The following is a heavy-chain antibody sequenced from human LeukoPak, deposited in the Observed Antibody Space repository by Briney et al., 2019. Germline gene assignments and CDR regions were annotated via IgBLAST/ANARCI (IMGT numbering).Heavy chain of an antibody. Sequence: SVKVSCKASGGTFSSYAISWVRQAPGQGLEWMGGIIPIFGTANYAQKFQGRVTITADESTSTAYMELSSLRSEDTAVYYCAREVGCSSSSCYPYCGGDCHTSGAFDIWGQGTMVTVSS. CDR2: IIPIFGTA. D-gene: IGHD2-21*01. J-gene: IGHJ3*02. CDR1: GGTFSSYA. V-gene: IGHV1-69*13. CDR3: AREVGCSSSSCYPYCGGDCHTSGAFDI.